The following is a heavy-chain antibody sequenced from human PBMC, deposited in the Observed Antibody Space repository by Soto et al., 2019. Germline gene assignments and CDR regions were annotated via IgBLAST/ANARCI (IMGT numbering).Heavy chain of an antibody. CDR2: ISAYNGNT. CDR1: GYTFTSYG. Sequence: QVQLVQSGAEVKKPGASVKVSCKASGYTFTSYGISWVRQAPGQGLEWMGWISAYNGNTNYAQKLQGRVTMTTDTYTRKAYMELRSLRSDDTAVYYCARGGGDYYGSGSYYYCYYGMDVWGQGTTVTVSS. CDR3: ARGGGDYYGSGSYYYCYYGMDV. D-gene: IGHD3-10*01. J-gene: IGHJ6*02. V-gene: IGHV1-18*01.